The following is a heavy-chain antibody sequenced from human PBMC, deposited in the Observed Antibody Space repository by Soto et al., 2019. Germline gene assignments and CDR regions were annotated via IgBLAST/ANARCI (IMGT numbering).Heavy chain of an antibody. D-gene: IGHD1-1*01. V-gene: IGHV3-30-3*01. CDR1: GFTFSSYA. CDR3: ARSGTTFPLYYYYYGMDV. Sequence: QVQLVESGGGVVQPGRSLRLSCAASGFTFSSYAMHWVRQAPGQGLEWVAVISSDGSNKYYADSVKGRFTISRDNSKNTLYLQMNSLRAEDTAVYYCARSGTTFPLYYYYYGMDVWGQGTTVTVSS. CDR2: ISSDGSNK. J-gene: IGHJ6*02.